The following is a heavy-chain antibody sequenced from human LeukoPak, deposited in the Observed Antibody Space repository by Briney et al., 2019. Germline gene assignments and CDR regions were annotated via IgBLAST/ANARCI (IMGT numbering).Heavy chain of an antibody. D-gene: IGHD4-17*01. Sequence: GASVKVSCKASGYTFTSYGISWVRQAPGQGLEWMGIINPSGGSTSYAQKFQGRVTMTRDTSTSTVYMELSSLRSEDTAVYYCARAPPNDYGDYFDYWGQGTLVTVSS. CDR3: ARAPPNDYGDYFDY. J-gene: IGHJ4*02. V-gene: IGHV1-46*01. CDR2: INPSGGST. CDR1: GYTFTSYG.